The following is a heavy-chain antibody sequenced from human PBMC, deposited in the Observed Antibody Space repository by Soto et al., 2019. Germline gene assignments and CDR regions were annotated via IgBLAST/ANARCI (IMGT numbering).Heavy chain of an antibody. CDR3: AKAATNGGWFNPFDS. CDR2: LSGSGTST. CDR1: GFSFVNYA. J-gene: IGHJ4*02. Sequence: GGSLRLSCAASGFSFVNYAMNWVRQAPGKGLEWVSGLSGSGTSTYYADSVKGRFTISRDNSRDTLFLQMNSLTADDTAVYYCAKAATNGGWFNPFDSWGQGALVTVSS. V-gene: IGHV3-23*01. D-gene: IGHD6-19*01.